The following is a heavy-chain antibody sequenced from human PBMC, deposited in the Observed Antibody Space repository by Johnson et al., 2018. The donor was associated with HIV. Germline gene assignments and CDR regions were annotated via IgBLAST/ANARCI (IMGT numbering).Heavy chain of an antibody. D-gene: IGHD6-13*01. V-gene: IGHV3-23*01. CDR3: AKVPPRYSVIAATGTCAFDI. CDR2: ISGSGVST. Sequence: VQLLESGGGLVQPGVSLRVSCAASGFTFSSYAMNWVRQTPGKGLEWVSGISGSGVSTYYADSVKGRFSISRDNSKNTVYLQMNRLRADDTALYSCAKVPPRYSVIAATGTCAFDIWGQGTMVTVSS. CDR1: GFTFSSYA. J-gene: IGHJ3*02.